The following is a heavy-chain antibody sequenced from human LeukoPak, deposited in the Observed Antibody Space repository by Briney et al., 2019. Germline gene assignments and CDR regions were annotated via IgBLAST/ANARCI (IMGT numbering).Heavy chain of an antibody. CDR2: IYYSGST. Sequence: SETLSLTCTVSGGSISSSSYYWGWIRQPPGKGLEWIGSIYYSGSTYYNPSLKSRVTISVDTSKNQFSLKLSSVTAADTAVYYCARRGSYGFDPWGQGTLVTVSS. CDR1: GGSISSSSYY. D-gene: IGHD3-10*01. J-gene: IGHJ5*02. V-gene: IGHV4-39*07. CDR3: ARRGSYGFDP.